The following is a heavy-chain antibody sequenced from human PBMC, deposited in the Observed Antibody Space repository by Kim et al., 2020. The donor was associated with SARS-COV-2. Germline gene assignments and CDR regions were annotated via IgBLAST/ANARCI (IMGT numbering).Heavy chain of an antibody. V-gene: IGHV1-69*13. CDR1: GGTFSSYA. J-gene: IGHJ2*01. CDR3: ASSLPPIEYNWYFDL. Sequence: SVKVSCKASGGTFSSYAISWVRQAPGQGLEWMGGIIPIFGTANYAQKFQGRVTITADESTSTAYMELSSLRSEDTAVYYCASSLPPIEYNWYFDLWGRGTLVTVSS. D-gene: IGHD1-26*01. CDR2: IIPIFGTA.